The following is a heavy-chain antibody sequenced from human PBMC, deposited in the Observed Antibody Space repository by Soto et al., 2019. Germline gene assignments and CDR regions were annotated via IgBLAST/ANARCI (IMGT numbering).Heavy chain of an antibody. CDR3: TRDLRTMVRGVIITPGY. D-gene: IGHD3-10*01. CDR1: GYTFTSYY. CDR2: INPSGGST. J-gene: IGHJ4*02. V-gene: IGHV1-46*03. Sequence: ASVKVSCKASGYTFTSYYMHWVRQAPGQGLEWMGIINPSGGSTSYAQKFQGRVTMTRDTSTSTVYMELSSLRSEDTAVYYCTRDLRTMVRGVIITPGYWGQGTLVTVSS.